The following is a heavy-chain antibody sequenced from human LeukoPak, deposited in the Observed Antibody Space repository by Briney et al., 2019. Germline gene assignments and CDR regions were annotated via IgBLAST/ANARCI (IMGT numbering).Heavy chain of an antibody. CDR2: ISSSGSTI. J-gene: IGHJ4*02. V-gene: IGHV3-11*04. Sequence: GGSLRLSCAASGFTFSDYYMSWIRQAPGKGLEWVSYISSSGSTIYYADSVKGRLTISRDNAKNSLYLQVNSLRAEDTAVYYCARVSGYCSSTSCSLYYFDYWGQGTLVTVSS. D-gene: IGHD2-2*01. CDR3: ARVSGYCSSTSCSLYYFDY. CDR1: GFTFSDYY.